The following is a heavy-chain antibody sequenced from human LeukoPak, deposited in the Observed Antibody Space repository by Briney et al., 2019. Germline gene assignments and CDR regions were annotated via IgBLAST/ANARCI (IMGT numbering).Heavy chain of an antibody. CDR3: ARGRIFGYYGSGSYYRG. Sequence: PSETLSLTCAVYGGSFSGYYWSWIRQPPGKGLEWIGEINHSGSTNYNPSLKSRVTISVDKSKNQFSLKLSSVTAADTAVYYCARGRIFGYYGSGSYYRGWGQGTLVTVSS. D-gene: IGHD3-10*01. J-gene: IGHJ4*02. CDR2: INHSGST. V-gene: IGHV4-34*01. CDR1: GGSFSGYY.